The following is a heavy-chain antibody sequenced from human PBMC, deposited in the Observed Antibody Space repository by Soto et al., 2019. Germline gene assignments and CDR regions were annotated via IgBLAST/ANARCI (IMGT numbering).Heavy chain of an antibody. D-gene: IGHD2-21*02. Sequence: WGSLRLSCRGSGFSFTSYALAWVRQAPGKGLECVAGLYVSGRGIEYADSVRGRFTISIDNSRNTVYLDMNYLRGDDTAVYYCAKDAVPGDGWWLWEPWGRGNLVIVSS. V-gene: IGHV3-23*05. CDR2: LYVSGRGI. CDR3: AKDAVPGDGWWLWEP. J-gene: IGHJ5*02. CDR1: GFSFTSYA.